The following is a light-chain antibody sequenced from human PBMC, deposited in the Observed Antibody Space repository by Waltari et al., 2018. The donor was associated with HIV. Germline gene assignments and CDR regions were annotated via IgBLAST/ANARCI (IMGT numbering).Light chain of an antibody. CDR1: SSNIGAGYD. Sequence: QSVLTQPPSVSGAPGQRVTISCPGSSSNIGAGYDVHWYQQLPGTAPKLLIYGNSNRPSGVPDRFSGSKSGTSASLAITGLQAEDEADYYCQSYDSSLSGVFGGGTKLTVL. CDR2: GNS. V-gene: IGLV1-40*01. CDR3: QSYDSSLSGV. J-gene: IGLJ3*02.